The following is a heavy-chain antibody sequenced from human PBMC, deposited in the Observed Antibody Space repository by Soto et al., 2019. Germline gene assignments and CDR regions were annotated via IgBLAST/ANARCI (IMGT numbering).Heavy chain of an antibody. CDR3: VKRAVGIYFDY. D-gene: IGHD6-13*01. V-gene: IGHV3-23*01. CDR2: ISGSGGST. CDR1: GFTFSSYA. J-gene: IGHJ4*02. Sequence: EVQLLESGGGLVQPGGSLRLSCAVSGFTFSSYAMNWVRQAPGKGLEWVSVISGSGGSTYYADSVKGRFTISRDNSKNTLYLQMNSLRAVDTAVYYCVKRAVGIYFDYWGQGTLVTVSS.